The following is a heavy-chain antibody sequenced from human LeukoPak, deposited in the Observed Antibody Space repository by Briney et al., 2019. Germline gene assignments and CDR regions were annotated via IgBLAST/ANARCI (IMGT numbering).Heavy chain of an antibody. V-gene: IGHV3-74*03. D-gene: IGHD2-21*02. Sequence: GGSLRLSCAASGFTFSNYWMHWVRQAPGKGLVWVSRINSDGSSTTYADSVKGRFTISRDNAKNTLYLQMNSLRAEDTAVYYCARDLSGDSLIEAYYYYGMDVWGQGTTVTVSS. CDR3: ARDLSGDSLIEAYYYYGMDV. J-gene: IGHJ6*02. CDR2: INSDGSST. CDR1: GFTFSNYW.